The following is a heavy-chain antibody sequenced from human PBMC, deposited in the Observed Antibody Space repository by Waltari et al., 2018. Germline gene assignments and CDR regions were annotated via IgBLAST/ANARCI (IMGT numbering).Heavy chain of an antibody. CDR3: AKDPRGGYGDYLDAFDI. V-gene: IGHV3-30*02. Sequence: QVQLVESGGGVVQPGGSLRLSCAASGFNFSRYGMHWVRQAPGKGLEWVAFIRYDGSNKYYADSVKGRFTISRDNSKNTLYLQMNSMRAEDTAVYYCAKDPRGGYGDYLDAFDIWGQGTMVTVSS. D-gene: IGHD4-17*01. J-gene: IGHJ3*02. CDR1: GFNFSRYG. CDR2: IRYDGSNK.